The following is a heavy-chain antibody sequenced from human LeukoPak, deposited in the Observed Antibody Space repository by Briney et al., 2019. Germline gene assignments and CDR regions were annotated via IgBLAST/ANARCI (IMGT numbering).Heavy chain of an antibody. CDR3: ARDPEYSSSSGHNYFDY. D-gene: IGHD6-6*01. V-gene: IGHV6-1*01. Sequence: SQTLSLTCALSGDSVSSNSAAWNWVRQSPSRGLEWLGRTYYRSKWYNDYAVSVKSRITINPDTSKNQFSLQLNSVTPEDTAVYYCARDPEYSSSSGHNYFDYWGQGTLVTVSS. CDR2: TYYRSKWYN. CDR1: GDSVSSNSAA. J-gene: IGHJ4*02.